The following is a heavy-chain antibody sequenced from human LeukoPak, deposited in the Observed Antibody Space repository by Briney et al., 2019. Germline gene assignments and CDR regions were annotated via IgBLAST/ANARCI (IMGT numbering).Heavy chain of an antibody. CDR3: ATEYYYGSGSYYQRGFDY. V-gene: IGHV1-24*01. CDR1: GYTLTELS. Sequence: ASVKVSCKVSGYTLTELSMHWVRQAPGKGLEWMGGFDPEDGETIYAQKFQGRVTMTEDTSTDTAYMELSSLRSEDTAVYYCATEYYYGSGSYYQRGFDYCGQGTLVTVSS. D-gene: IGHD3-10*01. J-gene: IGHJ4*02. CDR2: FDPEDGET.